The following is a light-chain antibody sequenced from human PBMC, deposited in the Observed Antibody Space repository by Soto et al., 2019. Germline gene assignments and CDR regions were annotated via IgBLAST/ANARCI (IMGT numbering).Light chain of an antibody. Sequence: EIVMTQSPAPPSVSPGEGVPPSRRASQTVPSRIAWYQQKPGQAPSLLLYGASKRATGVPDRFSGTGSGTEFTLTISSLKSEDYAVYYCQQYKSWPPITFGQGTRLEIK. CDR2: GAS. CDR3: QQYKSWPPIT. V-gene: IGKV3-15*01. CDR1: QTVPSR. J-gene: IGKJ5*01.